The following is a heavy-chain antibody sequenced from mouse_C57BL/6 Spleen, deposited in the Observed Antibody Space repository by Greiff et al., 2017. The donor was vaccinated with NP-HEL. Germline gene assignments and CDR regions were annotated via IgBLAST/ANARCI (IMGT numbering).Heavy chain of an antibody. J-gene: IGHJ4*01. Sequence: VQLQESGAELVRPGASVTLSCKASGYTFTDYEMHWVKQTPVHGLEWIGAIDPETGGTAYNQKFKGKAILTADKSSSTAYMELRSLTSEDSAVDYCTRAYGSSYRYAMDYWGQGTSVTVSS. CDR1: GYTFTDYE. V-gene: IGHV1-15*01. CDR2: IDPETGGT. CDR3: TRAYGSSYRYAMDY. D-gene: IGHD1-1*01.